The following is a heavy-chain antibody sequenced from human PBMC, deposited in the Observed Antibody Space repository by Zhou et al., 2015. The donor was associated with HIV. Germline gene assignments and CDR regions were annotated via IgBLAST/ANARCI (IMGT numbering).Heavy chain of an antibody. CDR1: GFTFSTFG. D-gene: IGHD1-26*01. J-gene: IGHJ4*02. Sequence: VQXKESGGDVVQPGRSLTLSCTASGFTFSTFGIHWVRQSPGKGLEWVAFIGYDGSNKYYADSVKGRFSISRDSSKNTLYLQMNSLRAEDTAVYYCARGTRGRYTYFFDSWGQGTLVTVSS. CDR3: ARGTRGRYTYFFDS. V-gene: IGHV3-33*01. CDR2: IGYDGSNK.